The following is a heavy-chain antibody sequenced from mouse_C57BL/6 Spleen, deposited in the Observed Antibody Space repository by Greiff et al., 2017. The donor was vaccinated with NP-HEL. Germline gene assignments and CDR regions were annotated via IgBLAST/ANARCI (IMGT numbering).Heavy chain of an antibody. CDR2: IYPGDGDT. Sequence: QVQLQQSGPELVKPGASVKISCKASGYAFSSSWMNWVKQRPGKGLEWIGRIYPGDGDTNYNGKFKGKATLTADKSSSTAYMQLSSLTSEDSAVYFCARCYGNYDYFDYWGQGTTLTVSS. V-gene: IGHV1-82*01. D-gene: IGHD2-1*01. CDR1: GYAFSSSW. CDR3: ARCYGNYDYFDY. J-gene: IGHJ2*01.